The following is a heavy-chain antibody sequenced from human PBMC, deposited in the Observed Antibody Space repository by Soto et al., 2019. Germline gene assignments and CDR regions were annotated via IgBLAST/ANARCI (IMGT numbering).Heavy chain of an antibody. D-gene: IGHD6-13*01. Sequence: SETLSLTCSVSGDSINSDNYYWGWIRQPPGKGLEWIGSIYYRGNTYYNPSLKTRVTISLDKSKSQFSLKLNSVTAADSAVYFCARRRGKQLRTNYYYYMDVRAKRTTVTVSS. CDR3: ARRRGKQLRTNYYYYMDV. CDR1: GDSINSDNYY. V-gene: IGHV4-39*01. J-gene: IGHJ6*03. CDR2: IYYRGNT.